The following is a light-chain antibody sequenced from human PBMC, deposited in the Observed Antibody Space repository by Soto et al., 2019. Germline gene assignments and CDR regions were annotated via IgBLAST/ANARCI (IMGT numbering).Light chain of an antibody. V-gene: IGLV2-8*01. CDR2: EVS. CDR3: SSYAGNNNLI. CDR1: SSDVGVYNY. J-gene: IGLJ2*01. Sequence: QSVLTQPPSASGSPGQSVTISCTGTSSDVGVYNYVSWYQQHPGRAPKLMIFEVSKRPSGVPDRFSGSKSGKTASLTVSGLQAEDEADYYCSSYAGNNNLIFGGGTKLTVL.